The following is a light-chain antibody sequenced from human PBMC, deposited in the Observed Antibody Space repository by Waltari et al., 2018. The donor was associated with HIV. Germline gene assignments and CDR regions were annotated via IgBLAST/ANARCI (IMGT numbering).Light chain of an antibody. CDR2: AAS. Sequence: TPMTKWPSSLSEVVGATVPITCRASQGVRNDLGWYQQKSGKAPKLLIYAASALHSGVPSRFSGSGSGTDFTLTISCVQPEDFATYYCLQDYKAPYTFGQGTKLDIK. CDR3: LQDYKAPYT. CDR1: QGVRND. V-gene: IGKV1-6*01. J-gene: IGKJ2*01.